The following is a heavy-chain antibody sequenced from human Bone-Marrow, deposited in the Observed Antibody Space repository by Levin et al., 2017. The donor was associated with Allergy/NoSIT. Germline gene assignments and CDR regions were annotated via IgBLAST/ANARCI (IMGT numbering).Heavy chain of an antibody. V-gene: IGHV3-53*01. CDR2: INSGGST. J-gene: IGHJ3*02. D-gene: IGHD6-13*01. Sequence: GASVKVSCAASGFTVSDNYMSWVRQAPGKGLEWVSVINSGGSTYYADSVKGRFTISRDNSKNTLDLQMNSLRAEDTAVYYCARDSSSWYRAFEIWGQGTMVTVSS. CDR1: GFTVSDNY. CDR3: ARDSSSWYRAFEI.